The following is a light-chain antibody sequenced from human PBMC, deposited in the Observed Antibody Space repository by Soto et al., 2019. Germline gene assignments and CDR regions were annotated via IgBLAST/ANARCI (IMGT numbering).Light chain of an antibody. J-gene: IGKJ4*01. CDR2: DAS. Sequence: DVQLTQSPSTLSASVGDRVTITCRASQSISNWLAWYQQQPGKAPKFLIYDASTIESGVPSRFSGSGSGTEFTLTISSLQPDDFAPYYCQQYNSYSSAFGGGTKLEIK. CDR3: QQYNSYSSA. CDR1: QSISNW. V-gene: IGKV1-5*03.